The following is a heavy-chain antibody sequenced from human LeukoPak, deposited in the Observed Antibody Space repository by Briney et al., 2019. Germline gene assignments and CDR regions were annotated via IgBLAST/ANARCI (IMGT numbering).Heavy chain of an antibody. CDR2: IIPIFGTA. J-gene: IGHJ4*02. V-gene: IGHV1-69*05. Sequence: VQVSSKASGGTFTSYAISWVRPAPGHGLAWMGRIIPIFGTANYAQKFQGRVTITTDESTSTAYMELSSLRSEDTAVYYCASDGRYCSGGSCYSYWGQGTLVTVSS. D-gene: IGHD2-15*01. CDR1: GGTFTSYA. CDR3: ASDGRYCSGGSCYSY.